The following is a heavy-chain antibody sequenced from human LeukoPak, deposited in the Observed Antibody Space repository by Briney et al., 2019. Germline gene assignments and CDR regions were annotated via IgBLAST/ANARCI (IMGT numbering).Heavy chain of an antibody. D-gene: IGHD3-22*01. CDR2: ISAYNGNT. J-gene: IGHJ4*02. CDR1: GYTFTSYG. Sequence: GASVKVSCKASGYTFTSYGISWVRQAPGQGLEWMGWISAYNGNTHYAQKLQGRVTMTTDTSTSTVYMELRSLRSDDTAVYYCARGSPPRRNYDSRGYYSYYFDYWGQGTLVIVSS. V-gene: IGHV1-18*01. CDR3: ARGSPPRRNYDSRGYYSYYFDY.